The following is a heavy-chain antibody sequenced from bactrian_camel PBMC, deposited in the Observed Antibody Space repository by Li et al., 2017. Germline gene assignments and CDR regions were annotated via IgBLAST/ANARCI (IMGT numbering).Heavy chain of an antibody. D-gene: IGHD1*01. J-gene: IGHJ4*01. Sequence: HVQLVESGGGSVQAGGSLRLSCEFSGYIYASYSMAWFRQAPGKEREGVAAIDSDGTTYAESVKGRFTISKDIAENTLYLQMNSLKPEDTAMYYCAADSQMTPDMWLIRHNIKTVRFRGQGTQVTVS. V-gene: IGHV3S53*01. CDR1: GYIYASYS. CDR2: IDSDGT. CDR3: AADSQMTPDMWLIRHNIKTVRF.